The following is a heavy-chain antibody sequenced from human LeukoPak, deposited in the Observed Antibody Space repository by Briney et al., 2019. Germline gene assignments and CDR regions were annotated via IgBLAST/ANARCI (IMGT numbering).Heavy chain of an antibody. CDR1: GFTFSSFP. CDR3: AKDRGY. CDR2: ISAGAGTT. J-gene: IGHJ4*02. V-gene: IGHV3-23*01. Sequence: GGSLRLSCAASGFTFSSFPMSLVRQAPGKGLEWVSAISAGAGTTYYADSVKGRFTISRDNSKNTLYLQMNSLRAEDTAVYYCAKDRGYWGQGTLVTVSS.